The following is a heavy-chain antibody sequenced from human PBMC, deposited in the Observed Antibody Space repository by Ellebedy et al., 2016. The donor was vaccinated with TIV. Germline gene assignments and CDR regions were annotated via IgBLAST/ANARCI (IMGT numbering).Heavy chain of an antibody. V-gene: IGHV4-61*01. CDR3: ARGAGGSSSWYRWFNP. D-gene: IGHD6-13*01. Sequence: GSLRLXXTVSGGSVSSGSYYWSWIRQPPGKGLEWIGEINHSGSTNYNPSLKSRVTISVDTSKNQFSLKLSSVTAADTAVYYCARGAGGSSSWYRWFNPWGQGTLVTVSS. CDR2: INHSGST. J-gene: IGHJ5*02. CDR1: GGSVSSGSYY.